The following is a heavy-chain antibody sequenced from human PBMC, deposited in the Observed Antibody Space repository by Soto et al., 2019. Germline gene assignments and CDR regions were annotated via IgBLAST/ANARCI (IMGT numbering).Heavy chain of an antibody. D-gene: IGHD2-8*02. CDR2: IWYDGSNK. Sequence: QVQLVESGGGVVQPGRSLRLSCAASGFTFSSYGMHWVRQAPGKGLEWVAVIWYDGSNKYYADSVKGRFTISRDNSKNTLYLQMNSLRAEDTAVYYCARDGQVGGVRGFYYGMDVWGQGTTVTVSS. CDR1: GFTFSSYG. CDR3: ARDGQVGGVRGFYYGMDV. V-gene: IGHV3-33*01. J-gene: IGHJ6*02.